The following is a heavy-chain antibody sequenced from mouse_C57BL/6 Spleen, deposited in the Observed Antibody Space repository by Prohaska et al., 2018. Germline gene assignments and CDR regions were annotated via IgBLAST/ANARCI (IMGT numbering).Heavy chain of an antibody. D-gene: IGHD1-1*01. CDR1: GFTFSGFW. V-gene: IGHV11-2*01. J-gene: IGHJ1*03. Sequence: EVQLLETGGGLVQPGGSRGLSCEGSGFTFSGFWMSWVRQTPGKTLEWIGDINSEGIEIKYAPSIKDRFTIFRDNDKSTLYLQMSNVRSEDTATYFCMRYGSYWYFDVWGTGTTVTVSS. CDR2: INSEGIEI. CDR3: MRYGSYWYFDV.